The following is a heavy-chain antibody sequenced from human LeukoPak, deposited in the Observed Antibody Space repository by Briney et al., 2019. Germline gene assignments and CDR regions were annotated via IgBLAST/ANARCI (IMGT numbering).Heavy chain of an antibody. CDR3: ARDYGSAPDNWFDP. V-gene: IGHV4-38-2*02. Sequence: KPSETLSLTCTVSGYSISSGYYWGWIRQPPGKGLEWIGNFYHSGSTYYNPSLKSRVTISVDTSKNQFSLNLSSVTAADTAVYYCARDYGSAPDNWFDPWGQGTLVTVSS. CDR2: FYHSGST. J-gene: IGHJ5*02. CDR1: GYSISSGYY. D-gene: IGHD6-25*01.